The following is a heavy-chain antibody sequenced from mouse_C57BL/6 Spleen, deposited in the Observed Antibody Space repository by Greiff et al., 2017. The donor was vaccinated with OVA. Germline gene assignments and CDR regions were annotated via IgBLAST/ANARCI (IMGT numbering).Heavy chain of an antibody. J-gene: IGHJ3*01. CDR2: IDPATGNT. CDR3: AKPPYYSGSSWFAY. V-gene: IGHV14-3*01. Sequence: VQLQQSVAELVRPGASVKLSCTASGFNIKNTYMHWVKQRPEQGLEWIGRIDPATGNTKYAPKFPGKAPITADTSSNPAYLQHSSLTSEDTAIYYCAKPPYYSGSSWFAYWGQGTLVTVSA. CDR1: GFNIKNTY. D-gene: IGHD1-1*01.